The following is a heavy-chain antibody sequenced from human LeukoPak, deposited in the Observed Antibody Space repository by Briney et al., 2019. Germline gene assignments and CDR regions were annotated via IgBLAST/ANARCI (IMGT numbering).Heavy chain of an antibody. CDR1: GFTVSSNY. J-gene: IGHJ6*02. CDR3: ARDGQLITFGGVIVIPGDV. V-gene: IGHV3-48*02. Sequence: GGSLRLSCAASGFTVSSNYMTWVRQAPGKGLEWVSYISSSSSTIYYADSVKGRFTISRDNAKNSLYLQMNSLRDEDTAVYYCARDGQLITFGGVIVIPGDVWGQGTTVTVSS. CDR2: ISSSSSTI. D-gene: IGHD3-16*02.